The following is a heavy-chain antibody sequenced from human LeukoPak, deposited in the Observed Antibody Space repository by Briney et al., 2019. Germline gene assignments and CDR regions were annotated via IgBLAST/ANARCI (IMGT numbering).Heavy chain of an antibody. V-gene: IGHV3-48*04. CDR1: GFTFSSYS. CDR3: ARAACTNGVCYFFDY. CDR2: IGAAGSTI. D-gene: IGHD2-8*01. Sequence: PGGSLRLSCAASGFTFSSYSMNWVRQAPGKGLEWVSYIGAAGSTIYYADSVKGRFTISRDNAKNSLYLQMNSLRAEDTAVYYCARAACTNGVCYFFDYWGQGTLVTVSS. J-gene: IGHJ4*02.